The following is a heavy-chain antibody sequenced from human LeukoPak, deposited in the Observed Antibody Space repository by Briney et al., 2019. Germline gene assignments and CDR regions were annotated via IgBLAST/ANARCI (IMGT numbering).Heavy chain of an antibody. D-gene: IGHD6-19*01. J-gene: IGHJ4*02. V-gene: IGHV4-39*01. Sequence: SETLSLSSTVSGGSIRSSSYYWGWIRQPPGKGTDWIGSIYYSGSTNYNASLKIRGTISVDTSKNQFSLKLNSVTAADTPVYFCARQVVAVAGTGYFEYWGQGNLVTVSS. CDR1: GGSIRSSSYY. CDR3: ARQVVAVAGTGYFEY. CDR2: IYYSGST.